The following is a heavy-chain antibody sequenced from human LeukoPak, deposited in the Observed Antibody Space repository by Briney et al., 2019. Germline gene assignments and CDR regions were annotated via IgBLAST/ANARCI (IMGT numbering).Heavy chain of an antibody. Sequence: GGSLRLSCAASGFTFSSYAMHWVRQAPGKGLEWVAFIRYDGSNEYYADSVKGRFTISRDNSKNTLYLQMNSLRAEDTAVYYCAKDSRPMTTVILNWFDPWGQGTLVTVSS. J-gene: IGHJ5*02. V-gene: IGHV3-30*02. CDR3: AKDSRPMTTVILNWFDP. CDR2: IRYDGSNE. D-gene: IGHD4-17*01. CDR1: GFTFSSYA.